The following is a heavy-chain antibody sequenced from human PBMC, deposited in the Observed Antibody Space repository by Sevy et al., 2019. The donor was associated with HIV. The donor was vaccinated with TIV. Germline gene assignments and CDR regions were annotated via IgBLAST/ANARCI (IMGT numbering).Heavy chain of an antibody. Sequence: SETLSLTCTVSGGSISSGGYYWSWIRQHPGKGLEWIGYIYYSGSTYYNPSLKSRVTISVDTSKNQFSLKLSSVTAADTAVYYCARETRYYDYVWGIDAFDIWGQGTVVTVSS. CDR3: ARETRYYDYVWGIDAFDI. V-gene: IGHV4-31*03. CDR1: GGSISSGGYY. J-gene: IGHJ3*02. CDR2: IYYSGST. D-gene: IGHD3-16*01.